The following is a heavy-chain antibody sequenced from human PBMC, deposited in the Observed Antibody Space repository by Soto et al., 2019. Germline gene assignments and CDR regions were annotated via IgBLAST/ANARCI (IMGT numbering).Heavy chain of an antibody. Sequence: EVQLVESGGGLVQPGGSPRLSCAASGFTFSSYGMHWVRQAPGKGLEYVTAISSNGGSTYYGNSVKGRFTISRDNSKNPLYLQKGSLKADDMAVYYCARVVVAATLYGDYDYYMDVWGKGNTVTVSS. CDR3: ARVVVAATLYGDYDYYMDV. CDR2: ISSNGGST. CDR1: GFTFSSYG. J-gene: IGHJ6*03. D-gene: IGHD2-15*01. V-gene: IGHV3-64*01.